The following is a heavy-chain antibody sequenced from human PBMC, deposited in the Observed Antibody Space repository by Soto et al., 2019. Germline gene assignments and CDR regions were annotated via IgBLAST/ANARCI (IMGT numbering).Heavy chain of an antibody. CDR3: AREAGYSGYDYVPTFDY. CDR2: IWYDGSKK. CDR1: GFTFSGYG. Sequence: GVSKRLSCAAAGFTFSGYGFHWVRQAPGKGLEWVAVIWYDGSKKYYADSVKGRFTISRDNSKNTVYLQMDSLRAEDTAVYYCAREAGYSGYDYVPTFDYWGQGTLVTVSS. J-gene: IGHJ4*02. V-gene: IGHV3-33*01. D-gene: IGHD5-12*01.